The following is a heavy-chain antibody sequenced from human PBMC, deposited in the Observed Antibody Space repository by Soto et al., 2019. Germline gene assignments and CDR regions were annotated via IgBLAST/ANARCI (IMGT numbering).Heavy chain of an antibody. D-gene: IGHD3-10*01. J-gene: IGHJ6*01. CDR2: INPNSGGP. V-gene: IGHV1-2*04. Sequence: QFQLVQSGAEGKKPGPSLKSPGKASGSTFTGYYMHGWRQAPGQGLDWMGWINPNSGGPNYAQKFQGWVTMTRDTSISTAYMELSRLRSDDTAVYYCARDSNGAGGYGMDVWGQGTTVTVSS. CDR1: GSTFTGYY. CDR3: ARDSNGAGGYGMDV.